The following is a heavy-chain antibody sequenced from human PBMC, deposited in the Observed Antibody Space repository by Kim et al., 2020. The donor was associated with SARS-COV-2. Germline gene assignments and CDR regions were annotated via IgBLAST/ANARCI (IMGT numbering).Heavy chain of an antibody. CDR2: IIPIFGTA. CDR3: ARAKGLLVPAAMPGADWFDP. Sequence: SVKVSCKASGGTFSSYAISWVRQAPGQGLEWMGGIIPIFGTANYAQKFQGRVTITADESTSTAYMELSSLRSEDTAVYYCARAKGLLVPAAMPGADWFDPWGQGTLVTVSS. CDR1: GGTFSSYA. J-gene: IGHJ5*02. V-gene: IGHV1-69*13. D-gene: IGHD2-2*01.